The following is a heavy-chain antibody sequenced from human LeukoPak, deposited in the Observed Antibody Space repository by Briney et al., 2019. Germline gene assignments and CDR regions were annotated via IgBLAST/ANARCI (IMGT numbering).Heavy chain of an antibody. CDR3: ARDGKIAAAGTGRFDSGY. V-gene: IGHV1-18*01. CDR2: ISAYNGNT. J-gene: IGHJ4*02. Sequence: ASVKVSCKASGYTFTSYGISWVRQAPGQGLEWMGWISAYNGNTNYAQKLQGRVTMTTDTSTSTAYMELRSLRSDDTAVYYCARDGKIAAAGTGRFDSGYWGQGTLVTVSS. D-gene: IGHD6-13*01. CDR1: GYTFTSYG.